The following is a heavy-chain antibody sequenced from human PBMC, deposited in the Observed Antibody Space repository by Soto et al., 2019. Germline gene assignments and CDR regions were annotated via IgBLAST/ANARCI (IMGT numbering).Heavy chain of an antibody. Sequence: GESLKISCKGSGYSFASYWIGGVRQMPGKGLEWMGIIYPGDSDTRYSPSFQGQVTISADKSISTAYLHWSSLKASDSAMYYCARQVEDGYSFAYHYWGQGTQVTVSS. CDR1: GYSFASYW. D-gene: IGHD5-18*01. J-gene: IGHJ4*02. CDR3: ARQVEDGYSFAYHY. V-gene: IGHV5-51*01. CDR2: IYPGDSDT.